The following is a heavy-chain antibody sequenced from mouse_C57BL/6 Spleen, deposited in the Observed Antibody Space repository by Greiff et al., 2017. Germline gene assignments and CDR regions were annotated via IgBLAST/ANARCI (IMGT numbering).Heavy chain of an antibody. V-gene: IGHV1-42*01. J-gene: IGHJ1*03. CDR1: GYSFTGYY. D-gene: IGHD1-1*01. CDR3: ARSSYYYGSSWYFDV. CDR2: INPSTGGT. Sequence: EVQLQQSGPELVKPGASVKISCKASGYSFTGYYLNWVKQSPEKSLEWIGEINPSTGGTTYNQKFKAKATLTVDKSSSTAYMQLKSLTSEDSAVYYCARSSYYYGSSWYFDVWGTGTTVTVSS.